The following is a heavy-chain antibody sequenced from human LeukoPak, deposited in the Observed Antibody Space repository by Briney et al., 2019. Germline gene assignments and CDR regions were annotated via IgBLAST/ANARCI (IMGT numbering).Heavy chain of an antibody. V-gene: IGHV4-59*08. J-gene: IGHJ4*02. CDR3: AWGSTVGYFDY. Sequence: SETLSLTCTASGGSISSYYWSWIRQPPGKGLEWIGYIYYSGSTNYNPSLKSRVTISVDTSKNQFSLKLSSVTAADTAVYYCAWGSTVGYFDYWGQGTLVTVSS. CDR1: GGSISSYY. CDR2: IYYSGST. D-gene: IGHD4-17*01.